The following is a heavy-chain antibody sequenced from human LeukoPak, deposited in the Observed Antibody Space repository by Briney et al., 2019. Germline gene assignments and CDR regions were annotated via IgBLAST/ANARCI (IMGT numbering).Heavy chain of an antibody. CDR2: ILYDGSRE. Sequence: GGSLRPSCVASGFTFNRCGMHWVRHAPGKGLEWVARILYDGSREYYADSVEGRFTIARDNSKNTLYLEMNSLREEDTAVYYCVKSSGTEDYGMDAWGQGTTVTVSS. V-gene: IGHV3-30*02. D-gene: IGHD3-10*01. CDR1: GFTFNRCG. CDR3: VKSSGTEDYGMDA. J-gene: IGHJ6*02.